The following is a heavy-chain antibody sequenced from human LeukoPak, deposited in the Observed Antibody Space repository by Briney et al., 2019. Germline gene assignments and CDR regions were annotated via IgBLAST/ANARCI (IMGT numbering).Heavy chain of an antibody. Sequence: GGSLRLSCAASGFTFSSYSMNWVRQAPGKGLEWVSSISSSSSYIYYADSVKGRFTISRDNAKNSLYLQMNSLRAEDTAVYYCARGYCSGGSCYPTDYWGQGTLVTASS. CDR3: ARGYCSGGSCYPTDY. CDR1: GFTFSSYS. CDR2: ISSSSSYI. V-gene: IGHV3-21*01. D-gene: IGHD2-15*01. J-gene: IGHJ4*02.